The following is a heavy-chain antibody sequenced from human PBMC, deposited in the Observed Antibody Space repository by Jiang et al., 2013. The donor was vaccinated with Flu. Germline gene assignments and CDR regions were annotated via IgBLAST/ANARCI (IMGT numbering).Heavy chain of an antibody. J-gene: IGHJ5*02. V-gene: IGHV1-69*01. CDR1: GGTFSSYA. D-gene: IGHD1-7*01. CDR2: IIPIFGTA. CDR3: ASQNYRYNWNYFLWWFDP. Sequence: KPGSSVKVSCKASGGTFSSYAISWVRQAPGQGLEWMGGIIPIFGTANYAQKFQGRVTITADESTSTAYMELSSLRSEDTAVYYCASQNYRYNWNYFLWWFDPWGQGTLVTVSS.